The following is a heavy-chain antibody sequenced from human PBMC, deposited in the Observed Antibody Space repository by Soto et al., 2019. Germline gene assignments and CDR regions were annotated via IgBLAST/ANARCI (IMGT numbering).Heavy chain of an antibody. V-gene: IGHV1-69*01. Sequence: QVQLVQSGAEVKKPGSSVKVSCKASGGTFSSYAISWVRQAPGQGLEWMGGIIPIFGTANYAQKFQGRVTSTAEESTSTAYMELISLRSEHTAVYYCARVPLAYCGGDCYHWYFDHWGRGTLVTVSS. J-gene: IGHJ2*01. CDR3: ARVPLAYCGGDCYHWYFDH. CDR2: IIPIFGTA. CDR1: GGTFSSYA. D-gene: IGHD2-21*02.